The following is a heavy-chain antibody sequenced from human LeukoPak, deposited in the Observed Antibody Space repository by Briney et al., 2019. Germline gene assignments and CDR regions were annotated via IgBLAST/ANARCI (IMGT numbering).Heavy chain of an antibody. D-gene: IGHD3-22*01. CDR3: ARGDQMDYYDSSGYYGY. V-gene: IGHV1-8*01. J-gene: IGHJ4*02. CDR1: GYTFTSYD. CDR2: MNPNSGNT. Sequence: ASGKVSCKASGYTFTSYDINWVRQATGQGLEWMGWMNPNSGNTGYAQKFQGRVTMTRNTSISTAYMELSSLRSEDTAVYYCARGDQMDYYDSSGYYGYWGQGTLVTVSS.